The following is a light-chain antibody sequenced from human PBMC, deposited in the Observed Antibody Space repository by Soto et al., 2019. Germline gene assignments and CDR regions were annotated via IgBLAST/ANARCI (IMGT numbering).Light chain of an antibody. CDR3: QQRSNWPPV. J-gene: IGKJ1*01. Sequence: EIVLTQSPCTLSFSPWERATLSCGASQSFSSNSLGWYQQKPGQAPRLLIYAASIRATGIPARFSGSGSGTDFTLTISSLEPEDFAVYYCQQRSNWPPVFGQGTKVDI. CDR1: QSFSSN. V-gene: IGKV3D-20*02. CDR2: AAS.